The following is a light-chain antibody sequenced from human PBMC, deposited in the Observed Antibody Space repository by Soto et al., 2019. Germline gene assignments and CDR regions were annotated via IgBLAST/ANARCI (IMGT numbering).Light chain of an antibody. CDR1: QSISSSY. V-gene: IGKV3-20*01. CDR2: GAS. CDR3: QQYDSSPWT. Sequence: EIVLTQSPGTLSLSPGERGTLSCRASQSISSSYLAWYQQRSGQAPRLLIYGASNRATGIPDRFSGNGSGTDFTLTISRLEPEDFALYFCQQYDSSPWTFGQGTKVEIK. J-gene: IGKJ1*01.